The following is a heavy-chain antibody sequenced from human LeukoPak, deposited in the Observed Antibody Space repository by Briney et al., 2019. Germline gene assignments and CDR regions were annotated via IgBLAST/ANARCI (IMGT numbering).Heavy chain of an antibody. Sequence: GGSLRLSCAASGFTVSSYWMHWVRQGPGKGLVWVSRTKSDGNTNYADSVKGRFTISRDNAKNTVSLQMNSLRAEDTGVYYCARAPSEIGGYYPEYFRHWGQGTLVTVSS. CDR3: ARAPSEIGGYYPEYFRH. CDR1: GFTVSSYW. CDR2: TKSDGNT. D-gene: IGHD3-22*01. J-gene: IGHJ1*01. V-gene: IGHV3-74*01.